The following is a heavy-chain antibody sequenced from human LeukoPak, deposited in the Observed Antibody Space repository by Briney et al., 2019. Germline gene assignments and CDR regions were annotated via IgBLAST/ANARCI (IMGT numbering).Heavy chain of an antibody. J-gene: IGHJ6*02. CDR3: ARGFSPLLWFGELLYPRYYYYGMDV. V-gene: IGHV4-34*01. Sequence: SETLSLTCAVYGGSFSGYYWSWIRQPPGKGLEWIGEINHSGSTNYNPSLKSRVTISVDTSKNQFSLKLSSVTAADTAVYYCARGFSPLLWFGELLYPRYYYYGMDVWGQGTTVTVSS. CDR2: INHSGST. CDR1: GGSFSGYY. D-gene: IGHD3-10*01.